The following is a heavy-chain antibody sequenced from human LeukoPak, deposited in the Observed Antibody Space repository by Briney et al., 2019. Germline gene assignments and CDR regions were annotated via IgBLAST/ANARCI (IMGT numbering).Heavy chain of an antibody. CDR2: IKQDGSEK. Sequence: GGSLRLSCAASGFTFSSYWMSWVRQAPGKGLEWVANIKQDGSEKYYVDSVKGRFTISRDNAKNSLYLQMNSLRAEDTAVYYCARGVGRFNYCSSTSCASYYFDYWGQGTLVTVSS. D-gene: IGHD2-2*01. CDR1: GFTFSSYW. J-gene: IGHJ4*02. CDR3: ARGVGRFNYCSSTSCASYYFDY. V-gene: IGHV3-7*01.